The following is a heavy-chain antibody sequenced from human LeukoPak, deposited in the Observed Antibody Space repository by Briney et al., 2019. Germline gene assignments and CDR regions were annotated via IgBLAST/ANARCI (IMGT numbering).Heavy chain of an antibody. CDR1: GYTFTSYD. CDR2: MNPNSGNT. Sequence: GASVKVSCKASGYTFTSYDINWVRQATGQELEWMGWMNPNSGNTGYAQKFQGRVTMTRNTSISTAYMELSSLRSEDTAVYYCARAGSWFGEYSDYWGQGTLVTVSS. J-gene: IGHJ4*02. CDR3: ARAGSWFGEYSDY. V-gene: IGHV1-8*01. D-gene: IGHD3-10*01.